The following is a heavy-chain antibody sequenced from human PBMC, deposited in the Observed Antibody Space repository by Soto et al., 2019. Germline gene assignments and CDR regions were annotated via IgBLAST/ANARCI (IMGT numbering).Heavy chain of an antibody. CDR2: IYYSGTT. CDR1: GAAITSGTYY. CDR3: AREQQIYKILTTKMSAFDI. Sequence: TLSLTCTVSGAAITSGTYYWSWIRQPPGKGLEWIGYIYYSGTTNYNPSLKSRVTISLDTSKNQFSLKLSYVTAADTAVYYCAREQQIYKILTTKMSAFDIWGQGTTVTVSS. V-gene: IGHV4-30-4*01. D-gene: IGHD1-1*01. J-gene: IGHJ3*02.